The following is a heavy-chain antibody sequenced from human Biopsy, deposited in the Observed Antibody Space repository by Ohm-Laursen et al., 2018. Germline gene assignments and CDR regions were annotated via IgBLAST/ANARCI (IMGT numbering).Heavy chain of an antibody. Sequence: SDTLSLTCTLSGYSIIPSGPENWSWIRQPPGQGLQYIGFIYPGGGTIYNPSLKSRVTMSVDTSKNHFSLNLNSVTAADTAVYYCAGIVLGPTNDAFDIWGQGTMVTVSS. CDR1: GYSIIPSGPEN. V-gene: IGHV4-61*03. J-gene: IGHJ3*02. CDR3: AGIVLGPTNDAFDI. D-gene: IGHD1-26*01. CDR2: IYPGGGT.